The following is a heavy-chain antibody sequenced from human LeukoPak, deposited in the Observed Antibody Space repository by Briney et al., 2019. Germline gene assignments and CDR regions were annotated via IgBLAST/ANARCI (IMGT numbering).Heavy chain of an antibody. V-gene: IGHV3-23*01. CDR1: GFTFSNYG. D-gene: IGHD3-10*01. CDR3: ARDSGTTGEVKFDP. J-gene: IGHJ5*02. CDR2: ISGSGDST. Sequence: GGSLRLSCVASGFTFSNYGMSWVRQAPEKGLEWVSAISGSGDSTYYADSVEGRFTISRDNSKNTLYLQMNSLRDEDTALYYCARDSGTTGEVKFDPWGQGILVTVSS.